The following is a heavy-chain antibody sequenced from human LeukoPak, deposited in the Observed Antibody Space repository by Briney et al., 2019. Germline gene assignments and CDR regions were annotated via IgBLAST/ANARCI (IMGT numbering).Heavy chain of an antibody. D-gene: IGHD6-19*01. J-gene: IGHJ5*02. V-gene: IGHV4-59*01. CDR3: ARTYSSGWLVWFDP. CDR1: GGSLSSYY. CDR2: IYYSGST. Sequence: PSETLSLTCTVSGGSLSSYYWSWIRQPPGKGLEWIGYIYYSGSTNYNPSLKSRVTISVDTSKNRFSLKLSSVTAADTAAYYCARTYSSGWLVWFDPWGQGTLVTVSS.